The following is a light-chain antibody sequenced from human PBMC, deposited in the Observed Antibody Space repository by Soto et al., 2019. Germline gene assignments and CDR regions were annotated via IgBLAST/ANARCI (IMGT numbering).Light chain of an antibody. V-gene: IGKV1-5*01. Sequence: DIQMTQSPSTLSASVGDTVTITCRASESIDNWLAWYQQKPGKAPKLLIFAASTLIRGVPSRFSGRGSGTEFTLTISSLQVDDYATFCCQQYPTDWTFGQGTKVEIK. CDR2: AAS. CDR1: ESIDNW. CDR3: QQYPTDWT. J-gene: IGKJ1*01.